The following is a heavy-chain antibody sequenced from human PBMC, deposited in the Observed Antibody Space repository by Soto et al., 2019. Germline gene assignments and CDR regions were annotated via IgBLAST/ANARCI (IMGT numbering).Heavy chain of an antibody. CDR1: GFTFSSYG. V-gene: IGHV3-30*18. J-gene: IGHJ6*02. CDR3: AKGTGIAAAGYYYYYGMDV. D-gene: IGHD6-13*01. Sequence: QVQLVESGGGVVQPGRSLRLSCAASGFTFSSYGMHWVRQAPGKGLEWVAVISYDGSNKYYADSVKGRFTISRDNSKNTLYLQMNSLRAEDTAVYYCAKGTGIAAAGYYYYYGMDVWGQGTTVTVS. CDR2: ISYDGSNK.